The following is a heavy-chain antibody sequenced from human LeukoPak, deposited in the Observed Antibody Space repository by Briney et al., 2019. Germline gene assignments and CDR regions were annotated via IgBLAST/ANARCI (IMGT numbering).Heavy chain of an antibody. Sequence: GGSQRLSCAASGFTFSSFWMHRVRQAPGKGLMWVSRINSDGSSTTYADSVKGRFTISRDNAKNTLYLHMSSLRAEDTAVYYCRGRIATTDYTFDVWGQGTMVTVSS. CDR1: GFTFSSFW. CDR2: INSDGSST. CDR3: RGRIATTDYTFDV. D-gene: IGHD6-13*01. J-gene: IGHJ3*01. V-gene: IGHV3-74*03.